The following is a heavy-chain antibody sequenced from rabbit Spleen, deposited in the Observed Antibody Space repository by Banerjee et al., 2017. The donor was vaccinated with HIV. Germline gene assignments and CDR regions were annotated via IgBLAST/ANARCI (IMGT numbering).Heavy chain of an antibody. Sequence: QEQLEESGGGLVQPEGSLTLTCTASGLDFSSSYWICWVRQAPGKGLEWIACIYAGSSGTTYYASGAKGRFTISKTSSTTVTLQMTSLTAADTATYFCARDAGSSFSTYGMDLWGPGHPRHRL. CDR1: GLDFSSSYW. J-gene: IGHJ6*01. CDR3: ARDAGSSFSTYGMDL. V-gene: IGHV1S45*01. CDR2: IYAGSSGTT. D-gene: IGHD8-1*01.